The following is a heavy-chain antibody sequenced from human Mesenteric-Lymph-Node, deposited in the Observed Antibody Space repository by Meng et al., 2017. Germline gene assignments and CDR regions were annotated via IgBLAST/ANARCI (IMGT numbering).Heavy chain of an antibody. CDR3: ARTYYYDSSGVYYYGMDV. CDR2: ISAYNGNT. D-gene: IGHD3-22*01. V-gene: IGHV1-18*01. J-gene: IGHJ6*02. Sequence: ASVKVSCKAFGGTFSNFPLSWVRQGPGQGLEWMGWISAYNGNTNYAQKLQSRVTMTTDTSTSTAYMELRSLRSDDTAVYYCARTYYYDSSGVYYYGMDVWGQGTTVTVSS. CDR1: GGTFSNFP.